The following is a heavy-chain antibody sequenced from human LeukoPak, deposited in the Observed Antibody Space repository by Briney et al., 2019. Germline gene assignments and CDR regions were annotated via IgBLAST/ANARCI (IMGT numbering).Heavy chain of an antibody. D-gene: IGHD6-13*01. V-gene: IGHV1-69*06. CDR1: GGTFSSYA. CDR3: ARDRLPGIAAAGTLQH. Sequence: SVKVSCKASGGTFSSYAISWVRQAPGQGLEWMGGIIPIFGTANYAQKFQGRVTITADKSTSTAYMELSSLRSEDTAVYYCARDRLPGIAAAGTLQHWGQGTLVTVSS. J-gene: IGHJ1*01. CDR2: IIPIFGTA.